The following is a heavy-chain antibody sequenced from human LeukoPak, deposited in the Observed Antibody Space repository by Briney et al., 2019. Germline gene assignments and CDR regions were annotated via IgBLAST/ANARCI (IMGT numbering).Heavy chain of an antibody. V-gene: IGHV3-48*03. CDR3: ARTFDS. J-gene: IGHJ4*02. CDR1: GFTFSSYE. Sequence: EGSLRLSCAASGFTFSSYEMNWVRQAPGKWLEWVSYIGNSGSPIYYADSVKGRFTISRDNAKNSLFLQMSSLRAEDTAVYYCARTFDSWGQGTLVTVSS. CDR2: IGNSGSPI.